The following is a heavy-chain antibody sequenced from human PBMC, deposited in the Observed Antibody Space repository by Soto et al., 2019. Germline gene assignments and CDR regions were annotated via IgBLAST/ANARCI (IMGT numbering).Heavy chain of an antibody. Sequence: QVQLVESGGGLVKPGGSLRLSCAASVFTFSDYYMSWIRQAPGKGLEWVSYISSSGSTIYYADSVKGRCTISRDNVNNSLSLQMNSLRAEKTAVYYCARGIATIPWDVWGQGTTVTVSS. CDR1: VFTFSDYY. D-gene: IGHD3-3*01. CDR3: ARGIATIPWDV. J-gene: IGHJ6*02. V-gene: IGHV3-11*01. CDR2: ISSSGSTI.